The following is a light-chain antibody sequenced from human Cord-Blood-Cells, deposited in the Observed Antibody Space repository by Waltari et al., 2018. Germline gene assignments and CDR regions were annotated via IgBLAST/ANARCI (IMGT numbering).Light chain of an antibody. Sequence: SYELTQTPSVSVSPVQTASSTRSGDKSVDEYAGWDQQKPGQSPVLVIYQESKRPPGSPQRFSGDNSGNRATLTFSGTQAIDDADYYCQASGSSTVVFGVWTKLAVL. CDR2: QES. CDR1: KSVDEY. V-gene: IGLV3-1*01. CDR3: QASGSSTVV. J-gene: IGLJ2*01.